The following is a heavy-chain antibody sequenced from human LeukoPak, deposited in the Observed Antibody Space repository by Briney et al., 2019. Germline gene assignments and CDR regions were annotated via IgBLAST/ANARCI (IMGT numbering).Heavy chain of an antibody. D-gene: IGHD2-2*01. J-gene: IGHJ6*02. CDR1: GFTFSSYA. CDR2: ISGSGGST. V-gene: IGHV3-23*01. CDR3: AKDLEYQLPPRDYYYYGMDV. Sequence: PGGSLRLSCAASGFTFSSYAMSWVRQAPGKGLEWVSAISGSGGSTYYADSVKGRFTISRDNSKNTLYLQMNSLRAEDTAVYCCAKDLEYQLPPRDYYYYGMDVWGQGTTVTVSS.